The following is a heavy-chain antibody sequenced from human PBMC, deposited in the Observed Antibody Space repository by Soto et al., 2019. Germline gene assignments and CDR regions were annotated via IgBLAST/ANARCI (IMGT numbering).Heavy chain of an antibody. Sequence: EVQLVESGGGLVQPGGSLRLSCAIFGFTLSDHYMDWIRQAPGKGLEWVGRSRNKAKSYTTDYAASVKGRVTISRDDSQNSLFLQLNSLKPEDTPVYYCARPTYGDRDYGGQGPLVTVSA. J-gene: IGHJ4*02. CDR3: ARPTYGDRDY. CDR2: SRNKAKSYTT. V-gene: IGHV3-72*01. CDR1: GFTLSDHY. D-gene: IGHD4-17*01.